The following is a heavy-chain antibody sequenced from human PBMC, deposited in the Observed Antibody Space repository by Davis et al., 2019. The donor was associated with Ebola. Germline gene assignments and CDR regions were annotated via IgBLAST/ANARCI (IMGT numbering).Heavy chain of an antibody. D-gene: IGHD3-16*02. J-gene: IGHJ4*02. CDR2: IRGSGGST. V-gene: IGHV3-23*01. Sequence: PGGSLRLSCAASGFTFSSYAMSWVRQAPGKGLEWVPAIRGSGGSTYYADSVKGRFTISRDNSKNTLYLQMNSLRAEDTAVYYCAKDYGAFGMITFGGVIVLEYYFDYWGQGTLVTVSS. CDR3: AKDYGAFGMITFGGVIVLEYYFDY. CDR1: GFTFSSYA.